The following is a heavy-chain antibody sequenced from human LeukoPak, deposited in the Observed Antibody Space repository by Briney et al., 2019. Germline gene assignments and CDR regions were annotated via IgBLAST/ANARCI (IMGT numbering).Heavy chain of an antibody. CDR2: IYTSGST. D-gene: IGHD6-19*01. V-gene: IGHV4-4*07. Sequence: SETLSLTCTVSGGSISSYYWSWIRQPAGKGLEWIGRIYTSGSTNYNPSLKSRVTMSVDTSKNQFSLTLSSVTAADTAFYYCARDPKSAVAADWFDPWGQGTLVTVSS. J-gene: IGHJ5*01. CDR1: GGSISSYY. CDR3: ARDPKSAVAADWFDP.